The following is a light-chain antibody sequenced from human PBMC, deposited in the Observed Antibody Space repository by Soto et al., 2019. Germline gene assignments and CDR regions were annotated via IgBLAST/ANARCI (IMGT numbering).Light chain of an antibody. Sequence: QSVLTQPASVSGSLGQSITISCTGTSTDTYHYMYVSWYQQHPGKAPKLIIYDVSSRPSGVSDRFSGSKSGNTASLTISGLQAEDEADYYCNSYTTGATKFGGGTKLTVL. CDR3: NSYTTGATK. CDR1: STDTYHYMY. V-gene: IGLV2-14*01. CDR2: DVS. J-gene: IGLJ3*02.